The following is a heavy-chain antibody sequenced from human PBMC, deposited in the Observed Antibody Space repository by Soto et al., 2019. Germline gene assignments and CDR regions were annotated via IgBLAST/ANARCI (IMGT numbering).Heavy chain of an antibody. Sequence: PSETLSLTCNVSGFSISNFYWSWVRQPAGKGLEWVGRIYPSGSTSYNTSIKSRVNMSVDTSKNQFSLQLSSVTAEDTAVYYCASNNWNYPYFDYWGQGSLVTVSS. CDR1: GFSISNFY. V-gene: IGHV4-4*07. J-gene: IGHJ4*02. CDR2: IYPSGST. CDR3: ASNNWNYPYFDY. D-gene: IGHD1-7*01.